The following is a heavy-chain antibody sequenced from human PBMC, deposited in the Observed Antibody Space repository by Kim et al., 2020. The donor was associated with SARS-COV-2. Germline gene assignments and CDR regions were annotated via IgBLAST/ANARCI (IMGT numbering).Heavy chain of an antibody. V-gene: IGHV3-23*01. D-gene: IGHD6-19*01. J-gene: IGHJ4*02. CDR3: ARRSSGWEFDY. Sequence: TYYADSVKGRFPISRDKSKNTLYLQMNSLRAEDTAIYYCARRSSGWEFDYWGQGTLVTVSS. CDR2: T.